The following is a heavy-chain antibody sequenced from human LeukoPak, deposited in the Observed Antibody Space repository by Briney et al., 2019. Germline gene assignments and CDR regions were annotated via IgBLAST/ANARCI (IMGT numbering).Heavy chain of an antibody. CDR2: ISWNGVRA. CDR1: GFTFGDYA. J-gene: IGHJ6*03. Sequence: PGGSLRLSCAASGFTFGDYAMSWVRQPPGKGLEWLSGISWNGVRAGYADSVKGRFTISRDNAKNSLYLQMNSLRAEDTALYFCARPGGSDSYQYYMDVWGKGTTVTVSS. CDR3: ARPGGSDSYQYYMDV. V-gene: IGHV3-20*04. D-gene: IGHD5-12*01.